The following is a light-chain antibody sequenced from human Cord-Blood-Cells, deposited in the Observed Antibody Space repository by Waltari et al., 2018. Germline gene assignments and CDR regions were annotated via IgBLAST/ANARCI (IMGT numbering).Light chain of an antibody. CDR2: GAS. J-gene: IGKJ2*01. CDR1: QSVSSN. CDR3: QQYNNWPYT. V-gene: IGKV3-15*01. Sequence: EIVITQCPATLSVSVGDRATLSCRASQSVSSNLAWYQQKPGQAPRLLIYGASTRATGIPARFSGSGSGTEFTLTISSLQSEDFAVYYCQQYNNWPYTFGQGTKLEIK.